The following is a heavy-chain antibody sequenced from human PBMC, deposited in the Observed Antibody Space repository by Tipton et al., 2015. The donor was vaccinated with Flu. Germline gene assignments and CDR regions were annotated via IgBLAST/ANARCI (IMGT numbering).Heavy chain of an antibody. V-gene: IGHV4-59*01. CDR2: IYYSGST. D-gene: IGHD6-19*01. CDR3: ARGAVAGTLDY. J-gene: IGHJ4*02. CDR1: GGSISSYY. Sequence: LRLSCTVSGGSISSYYWSWIRQPPGKGLEWIGYIYYSGSTNYNPSLRSRVTISVDTSKNQFSRKLSSVTAADTAVYYCARGAVAGTLDYWGQGTLVTVSS.